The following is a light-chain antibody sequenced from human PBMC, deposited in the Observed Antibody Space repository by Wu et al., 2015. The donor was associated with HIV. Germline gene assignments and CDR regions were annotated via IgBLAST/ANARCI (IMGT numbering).Light chain of an antibody. CDR3: LQDYNYPWT. Sequence: AIQMTQSPSSLSASIGDRVTITCRASQGIRNDLHWYQQKPGKAPKLLIYGVSSLQSWVSSRFSGSGSATDFTLTISSLQPEDFATYYCLQDYNYPWTFGQGTKVEMK. J-gene: IGKJ1*01. CDR1: QGIRND. CDR2: GVS. V-gene: IGKV1-6*01.